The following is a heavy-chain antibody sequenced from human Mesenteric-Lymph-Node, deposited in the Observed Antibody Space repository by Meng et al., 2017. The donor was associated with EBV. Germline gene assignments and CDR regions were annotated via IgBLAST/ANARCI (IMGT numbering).Heavy chain of an antibody. J-gene: IGHJ4*02. Sequence: QVRLVGSGGGVVQPGTPLRLSCAASGFTFSSYGMHWVRQAPGKVLEWVAVTWYDGNNKEYVDSVKDRFTISRDNSKNTMYLQMNSLRAEDTAVYYCARSDYSNCLDYWGQGTLVTVSS. CDR1: GFTFSSYG. D-gene: IGHD4-11*01. CDR2: TWYDGNNK. V-gene: IGHV3-33*01. CDR3: ARSDYSNCLDY.